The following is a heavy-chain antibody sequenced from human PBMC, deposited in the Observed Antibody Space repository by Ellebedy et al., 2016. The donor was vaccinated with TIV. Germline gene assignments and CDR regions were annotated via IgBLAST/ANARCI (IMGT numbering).Heavy chain of an antibody. CDR2: ISSSGSTI. D-gene: IGHD3-10*01. CDR1: GFTFSSYE. V-gene: IGHV3-48*03. CDR3: AREFYGSGTWPPHYFDY. Sequence: GESLKISCAASGFTFSSYEMNWVRQAPGKGLEWVSYISSSGSTIYYADSVKGRFTISRDNAKNSLYLQMNSLRAEDTAVYYCAREFYGSGTWPPHYFDYWGQGTLVTVSS. J-gene: IGHJ4*02.